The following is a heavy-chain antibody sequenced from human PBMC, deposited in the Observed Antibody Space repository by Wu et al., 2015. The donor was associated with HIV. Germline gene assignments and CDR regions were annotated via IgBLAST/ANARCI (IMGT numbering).Heavy chain of an antibody. J-gene: IGHJ4*02. Sequence: KTSGPSREGLPARLLVTPLPTMVSAGCDRPLDKGVEWMGWISAYNGNTNYAXKLQGRVTMTTDTSTSTACMELRSLRSDDTAVYYCAREGNYYDSSGYFAHLDYWGQGTLVTVSS. CDR1: VTPLPTMV. CDR3: AREGNYYDSSGYFAHLDY. D-gene: IGHD3-22*01. CDR2: ISAYNGNT. V-gene: IGHV1-18*01.